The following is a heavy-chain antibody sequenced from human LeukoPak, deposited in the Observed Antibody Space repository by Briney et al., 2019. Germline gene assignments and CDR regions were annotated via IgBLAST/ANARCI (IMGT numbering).Heavy chain of an antibody. CDR1: GGTFSSYA. Sequence: SVTVSCTASGGTFSSYAISWVRQAPGQGLEWMGGIIPIFGTANYAQKFQGRVTITADESTSTAYMELSSLRSEDTAVYYCARPHDYGDPHHDAFDIWGQGTMVTVSS. CDR2: IIPIFGTA. CDR3: ARPHDYGDPHHDAFDI. J-gene: IGHJ3*02. D-gene: IGHD4-17*01. V-gene: IGHV1-69*01.